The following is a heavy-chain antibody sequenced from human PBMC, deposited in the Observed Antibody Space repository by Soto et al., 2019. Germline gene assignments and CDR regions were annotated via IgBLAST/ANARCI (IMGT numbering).Heavy chain of an antibody. D-gene: IGHD2-15*01. CDR1: GFTFSSYS. V-gene: IGHV3-48*02. CDR3: ARFKYCAYDYYCMEV. J-gene: IGHJ6*02. Sequence: EVQLVESGGGLVQPGGSLRLSCAASGFTFSSYSMNWVRQAPGKGLEWVSYISSSSSTIYYADSVKGRFTISRDNAKNSLYLQMNSLRDEDTALYYCARFKYCAYDYYCMEVWGPGTTVNVSS. CDR2: ISSSSSTI.